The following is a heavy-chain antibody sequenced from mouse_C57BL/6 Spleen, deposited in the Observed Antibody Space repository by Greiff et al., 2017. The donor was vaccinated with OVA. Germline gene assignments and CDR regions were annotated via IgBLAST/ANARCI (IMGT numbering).Heavy chain of an antibody. Sequence: DVLLVASWGGLVKPGGSLKLSCAASGFTFSDYGMHWVRQAPEKGLEWVAYISSGSSTIYYADTVKGRFTISRDNAKNTLFLQMTSLRSEDTAMYYCARDDKGSWFAYWGQGTLVTVSA. J-gene: IGHJ3*01. CDR3: ARDDKGSWFAY. D-gene: IGHD3-2*02. CDR2: ISSGSSTI. CDR1: GFTFSDYG. V-gene: IGHV5-17*01.